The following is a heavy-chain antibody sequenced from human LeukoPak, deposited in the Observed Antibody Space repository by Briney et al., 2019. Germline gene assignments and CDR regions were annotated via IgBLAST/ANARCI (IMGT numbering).Heavy chain of an antibody. J-gene: IGHJ4*02. CDR2: ISYDGSNK. V-gene: IGHV3-30-3*01. Sequence: GRSLRLSCAASGFTFSSYAMHWVRQAPGKGLEWVAVISYDGSNKYYADSVKGRFTISRDNSKNTLYLQMNSLRAEDTAVYYCARVGFTVVKGFDYWGQGTLVTVSS. D-gene: IGHD4-23*01. CDR3: ARVGFTVVKGFDY. CDR1: GFTFSSYA.